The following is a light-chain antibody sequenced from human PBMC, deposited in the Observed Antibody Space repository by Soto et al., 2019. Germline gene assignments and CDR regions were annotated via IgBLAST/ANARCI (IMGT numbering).Light chain of an antibody. CDR2: GAS. V-gene: IGKV3-20*01. J-gene: IGKJ1*01. Sequence: TQSPSTLSASVGGTVTITSRASQSISSCLAWYQQKPGQAPRLLLYGASSRATGIPDRFSGSVSGTGFTLPISRLEPEDFAVYYCQQYGSSPPWTFGQGTKVDIK. CDR3: QQYGSSPPWT. CDR1: QSISSC.